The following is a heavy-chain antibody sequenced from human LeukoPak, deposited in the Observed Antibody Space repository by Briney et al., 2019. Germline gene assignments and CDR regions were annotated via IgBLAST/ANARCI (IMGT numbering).Heavy chain of an antibody. CDR1: GFTFSTFA. J-gene: IGHJ3*02. CDR2: ISGSGGST. V-gene: IGHV3-23*01. Sequence: GGSLRLSCAASGFTFSTFAMSWVRQAPGKGLESVSTISGSGGSTYYADSVKGRFTISRDNPKNTLYLQMSSLRAEDTAVYYCAKGIHSGSYSPPAFDIWGQGTMVTVSS. D-gene: IGHD1-26*01. CDR3: AKGIHSGSYSPPAFDI.